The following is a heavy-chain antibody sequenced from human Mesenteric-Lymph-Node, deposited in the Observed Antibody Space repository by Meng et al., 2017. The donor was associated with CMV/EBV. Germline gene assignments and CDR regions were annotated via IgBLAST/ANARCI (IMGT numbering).Heavy chain of an antibody. CDR2: IYYSGST. CDR3: ARGYYDDY. D-gene: IGHD3-22*01. J-gene: IGHJ4*02. V-gene: IGHV4-39*01. CDR1: GGSISSSLSY. Sequence: LTFTVSGGSISSSLSYWGWIRQPPGQGLEWIGSIYYSGSTYYNPSLKSRVTISVDTSKNQFSLKLSSVTAADTAVYYCARGYYDDYWGQGTLVTVSS.